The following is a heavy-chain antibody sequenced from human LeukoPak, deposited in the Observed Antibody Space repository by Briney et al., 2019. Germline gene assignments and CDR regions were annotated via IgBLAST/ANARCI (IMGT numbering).Heavy chain of an antibody. V-gene: IGHV4-34*12. CDR2: IVHSGNT. D-gene: IGHD6-13*01. CDR3: VRFGSSTWYKGAFET. CDR1: GGSFSGYY. Sequence: SETLSLTCAVYGGSFSGYYWSWIRQPPGKGLEWVGEIVHSGNTKYNPSLKSRVTISVDTSKNQFSLNLTSVTAADTAVYYCVRFGSSTWYKGAFETWGQGTMVTVAS. J-gene: IGHJ3*02.